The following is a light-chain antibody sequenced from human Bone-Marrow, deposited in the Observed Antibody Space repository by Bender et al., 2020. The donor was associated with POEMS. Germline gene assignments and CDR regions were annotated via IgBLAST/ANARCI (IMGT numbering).Light chain of an antibody. CDR3: LSDAGGSNVA. V-gene: IGLV2-23*02. CDR2: EVT. J-gene: IGLJ2*01. CDR1: SGDVGSYNL. Sequence: QSALTQPASVSGSPGQSITISCTGTSGDVGSYNLVSWYQHHPGKTPKLIIYEVTKRPSGVSDRFSGSGSGNTASLTISGLQADDEADYYCLSDAGGSNVAFGGGTKLTVV.